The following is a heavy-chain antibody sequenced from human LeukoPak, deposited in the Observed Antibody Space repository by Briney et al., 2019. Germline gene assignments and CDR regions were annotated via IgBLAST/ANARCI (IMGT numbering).Heavy chain of an antibody. Sequence: GGSLRLSCAASGFTFSSYAMSWVRQAPGKGLEWVSAISGSGGSTYYADSVKGRFTISRDNSKNTLYLQMNSLRAEDTAVYYRAKANYDFWSGSKYYFDYWGQGTLVTVSS. CDR2: ISGSGGST. D-gene: IGHD3-3*01. CDR3: AKANYDFWSGSKYYFDY. J-gene: IGHJ4*02. V-gene: IGHV3-23*01. CDR1: GFTFSSYA.